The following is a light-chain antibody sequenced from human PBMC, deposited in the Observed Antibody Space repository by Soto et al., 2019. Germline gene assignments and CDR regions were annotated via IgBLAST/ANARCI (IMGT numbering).Light chain of an antibody. V-gene: IGLV2-14*01. CDR3: SSHTSSRTFV. J-gene: IGLJ1*01. Sequence: QSVLTQPPSASGSPGQSLTISCTGSSTDVGGYNYVSWYQQHPGKAPKLMISEVNKRPSGVSDRFSGSKSGNTASLTISGLQAEDEADYYCSSHTSSRTFVFGTGTKLTVL. CDR2: EVN. CDR1: STDVGGYNY.